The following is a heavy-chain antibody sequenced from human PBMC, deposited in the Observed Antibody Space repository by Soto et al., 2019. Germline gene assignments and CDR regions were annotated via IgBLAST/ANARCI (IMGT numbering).Heavy chain of an antibody. CDR1: GFTFSSYS. V-gene: IGHV3-21*01. CDR2: ISSSSSYM. Sequence: EVQLVESGGGLVKPGGSLRLSCAASGFTFSSYSMNWVRQAPGKGLEWVSSISSSSSYMYYADSVKGRFTISRDNAKNSLYLQMNSLRAEDTAVYYCASSLTVTTSYWGQGTLVTVSS. D-gene: IGHD4-17*01. J-gene: IGHJ4*02. CDR3: ASSLTVTTSY.